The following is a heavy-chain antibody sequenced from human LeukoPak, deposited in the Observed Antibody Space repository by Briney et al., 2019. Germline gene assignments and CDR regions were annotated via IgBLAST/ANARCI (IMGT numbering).Heavy chain of an antibody. CDR3: ARGRWGGRYFDY. Sequence: ASVKVSCKASGYTFTSYHINWVRQATGQGLEWMGWMNPNSGNTGYAQKFQGRVTMTRNTSISTAYMELSSLRSEDTAVYYCARGRWGGRYFDYWGQGTLVTVSS. D-gene: IGHD3-16*01. CDR1: GYTFTSYH. V-gene: IGHV1-8*01. J-gene: IGHJ4*02. CDR2: MNPNSGNT.